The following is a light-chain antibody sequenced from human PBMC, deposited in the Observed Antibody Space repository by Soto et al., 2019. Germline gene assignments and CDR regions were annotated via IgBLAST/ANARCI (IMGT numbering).Light chain of an antibody. Sequence: DIPMTQSPSTLSTSVGDRVTITCRASQSTNSWLAWYQQKPGKAPKLLIYEASNLQSGVPSRFSGSGSGTEFTLTISSLQPDDFATYYCQQYNSYSLLFGGGTKVEIK. CDR3: QQYNSYSLL. CDR2: EAS. J-gene: IGKJ4*01. CDR1: QSTNSW. V-gene: IGKV1-5*03.